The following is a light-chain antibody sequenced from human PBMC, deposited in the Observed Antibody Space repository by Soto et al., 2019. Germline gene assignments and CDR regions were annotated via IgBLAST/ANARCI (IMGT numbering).Light chain of an antibody. CDR2: AAS. Sequence: DIQMTQSPSSLSASVGDRVTITCRASQSISTYLNWYQQKPGKAPKLLIYAASSLQSGVPSRFSGSGSGSDFTLTITSLQPEVFATYYCQHSYNTPYTFGQGTKLDTK. V-gene: IGKV1-39*01. CDR3: QHSYNTPYT. CDR1: QSISTY. J-gene: IGKJ2*01.